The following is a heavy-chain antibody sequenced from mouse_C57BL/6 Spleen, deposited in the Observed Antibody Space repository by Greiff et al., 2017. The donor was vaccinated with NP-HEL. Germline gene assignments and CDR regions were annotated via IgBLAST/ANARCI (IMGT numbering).Heavy chain of an antibody. CDR2: IYPRSGNT. J-gene: IGHJ2*01. CDR3: ARRDDYYGSGDY. V-gene: IGHV1-81*01. CDR1: GYTFTSYG. Sequence: QVQLKQSGAELARPGASVKLSCKASGYTFTSYGISWVKQRTGQGLEWIGEIYPRSGNTYYNEKFKGKATLTADKSSSTAYMELRSLTSEDSAVYFCARRDDYYGSGDYWGQGTTLTVSS. D-gene: IGHD1-1*01.